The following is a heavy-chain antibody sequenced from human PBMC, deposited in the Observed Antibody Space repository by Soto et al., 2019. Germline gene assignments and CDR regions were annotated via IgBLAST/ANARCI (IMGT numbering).Heavy chain of an antibody. CDR3: ARGSRGGPLAGNSPKGRFDP. V-gene: IGHV4-31*03. CDR1: GASISSGGYY. Sequence: QVQLQESGPGLVKPSQTLSLTCTVSGASISSGGYYWTWIRQHPEKGLEWIGYFFYSGRTSYNPSLKGRVKVSLDTSKNQFPLNLDSLTAADTAVYFCARGSRGGPLAGNSPKGRFDPWGQGALVVVSS. J-gene: IGHJ5*02. D-gene: IGHD3-16*01. CDR2: FFYSGRT.